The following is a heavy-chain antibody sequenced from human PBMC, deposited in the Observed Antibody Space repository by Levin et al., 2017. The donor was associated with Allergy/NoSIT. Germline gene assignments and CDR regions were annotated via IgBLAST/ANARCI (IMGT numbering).Heavy chain of an antibody. CDR2: ISFGGGTT. V-gene: IGHV3-23*01. D-gene: IGHD6-13*01. CDR3: ARAGSASWYDY. J-gene: IGHJ4*02. Sequence: PGGSLRLSCVASGFTLNSYTMGWVRQAPGMGLEWVSDISFGGGTTYYAVSVKGRSTISRDTSKNTLYLQMNSLRVEDTAVYYCARAGSASWYDYWGQGTLVNVSS. CDR1: GFTLNSYT.